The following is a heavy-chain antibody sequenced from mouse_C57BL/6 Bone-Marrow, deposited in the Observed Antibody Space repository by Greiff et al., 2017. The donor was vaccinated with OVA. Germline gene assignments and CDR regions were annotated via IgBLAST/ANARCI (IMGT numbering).Heavy chain of an antibody. D-gene: IGHD1-1*01. V-gene: IGHV1-18*01. Sequence: VQLKQSGPELVKPGASVKIPCKASGYTFTDYNMAWVKQSHGKSLEWIGDINPNNGGTIYNQKFKGQATLTVDKSSSTAYMELRSLTSEDTAVYYCALTTVEGAWFAYWGQGTLVTVSA. CDR3: ALTTVEGAWFAY. CDR1: GYTFTDYN. J-gene: IGHJ3*01. CDR2: INPNNGGT.